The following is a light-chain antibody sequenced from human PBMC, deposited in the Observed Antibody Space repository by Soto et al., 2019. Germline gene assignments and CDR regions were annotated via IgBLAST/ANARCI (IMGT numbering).Light chain of an antibody. V-gene: IGLV2-23*02. CDR3: CSFAGSSTFYV. J-gene: IGLJ1*01. CDR2: DVT. CDR1: SSDVGTYNL. Sequence: QSVLAQPGSVSGYPGQSITISCTGTSSDVGTYNLVSWYQQHPGKAPKLIIYDVTKRPSGVSNRFSGSKSGYTASLTISGLQAEDEADYYCCSFAGSSTFYVLGTGTKVTVL.